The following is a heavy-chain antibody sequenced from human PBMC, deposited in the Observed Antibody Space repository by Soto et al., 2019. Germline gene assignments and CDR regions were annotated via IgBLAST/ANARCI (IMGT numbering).Heavy chain of an antibody. CDR2: ISQTGTT. J-gene: IGHJ5*02. CDR1: GGSITSGNSYS. V-gene: IGHV4-30-2*01. Sequence: PSETLSLTCAVSGGSITSGNSYSWAWIRQPPGRGPEWIGSISQTGTTSYNPSLKSRVSVSLDKSKNQFSLRLSSVTAADMAVYFCARAVSPNFGAWFDPWGQGTLVTVSS. CDR3: ARAVSPNFGAWFDP. D-gene: IGHD3-10*01.